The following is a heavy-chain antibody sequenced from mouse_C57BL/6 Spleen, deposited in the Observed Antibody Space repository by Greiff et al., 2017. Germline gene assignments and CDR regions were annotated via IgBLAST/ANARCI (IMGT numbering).Heavy chain of an antibody. CDR1: GYTFTSYW. D-gene: IGHD1-3*01. Sequence: QVQLQQPGAELVKPGASVKLSCKASGYTFTSYWMQWVKQRPGQGLEWIGEIDPSDSYTNYNQKFKGKATLTVDTSSSTAYMQLSSLTSEDSAVYYCARRQKSNYGYFDVWGTGTTVTVSS. CDR2: IDPSDSYT. V-gene: IGHV1-50*01. CDR3: ARRQKSNYGYFDV. J-gene: IGHJ1*03.